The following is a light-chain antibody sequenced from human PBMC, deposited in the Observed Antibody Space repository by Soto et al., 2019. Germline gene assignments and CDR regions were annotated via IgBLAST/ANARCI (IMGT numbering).Light chain of an antibody. J-gene: IGLJ3*02. V-gene: IGLV1-36*01. CDR3: QVWDSGSDAWV. CDR2: YDG. Sequence: QSVLTQPPSASEAPRQRVTISCSGSSSNIGNNGVNWYQQIPGKALKLVIYYDGLLPPGVSDRFSGSKSGNTATLTISRVEAGDEADYYCQVWDSGSDAWVFGGGTKLTVL. CDR1: SSNIGNNG.